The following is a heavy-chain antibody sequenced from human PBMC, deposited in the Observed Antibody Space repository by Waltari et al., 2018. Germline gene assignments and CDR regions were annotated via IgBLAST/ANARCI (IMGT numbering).Heavy chain of an antibody. CDR2: IYYSGST. J-gene: IGHJ3*02. V-gene: IGHV4-39*01. D-gene: IGHD6-13*01. Sequence: QLQLQESGPGLVKPSETLSLTCTVSGGSISSSSYYWGWIRQPPGKGLEWIGSIYYSGSTYYNPSLKSRVTISVDTSKNQFSLKLSSVTAADTAVYYCARAGIHDAFDIWGQGTMVTVSS. CDR1: GGSISSSSYY. CDR3: ARAGIHDAFDI.